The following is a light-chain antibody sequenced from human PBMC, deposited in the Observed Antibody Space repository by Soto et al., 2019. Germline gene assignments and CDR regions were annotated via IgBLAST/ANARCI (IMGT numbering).Light chain of an antibody. CDR3: QQYGSSPRT. CDR1: QSVSSSY. V-gene: IGKV3-20*01. CDR2: GAS. Sequence: EIVLTQSPGTLSLSPGERATLSCRASQSVSSSYLAWYQQKPGQAPRLLIYGASSRATGIPDRFSGSGSGTDFHLTISRLEPEDFAVYYCQQYGSSPRTFRQGNKVEIK. J-gene: IGKJ1*01.